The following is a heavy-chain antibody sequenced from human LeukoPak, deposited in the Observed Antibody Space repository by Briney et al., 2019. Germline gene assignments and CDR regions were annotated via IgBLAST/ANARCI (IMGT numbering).Heavy chain of an antibody. CDR2: TNHSGTT. D-gene: IGHD3-22*01. Sequence: SETLSLTCAVYGGSFSGYYWYWIRQPPGKGLDRIGVTNHSGTTNYNPSLKSRVTLSVDTSKTQFSLKLSSVTAADTAVYYCARVPEYYDSSFFDYWGQGTLVTVSS. J-gene: IGHJ4*02. CDR3: ARVPEYYDSSFFDY. V-gene: IGHV4-34*01. CDR1: GGSFSGYY.